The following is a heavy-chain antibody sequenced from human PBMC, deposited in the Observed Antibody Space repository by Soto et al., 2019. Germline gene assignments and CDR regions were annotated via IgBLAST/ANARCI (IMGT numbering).Heavy chain of an antibody. Sequence: ASVKVSCKASGGTFSSYAISWVRQAPGQGLEWMGGIIPIFGTANYAQKFQGRVTITADESTSTAYMELSSLRSEDTAVYYCARVAVVVAATEGFHYNWFDPWGQGTLVTVSS. CDR1: GGTFSSYA. J-gene: IGHJ5*02. D-gene: IGHD2-15*01. CDR3: ARVAVVVAATEGFHYNWFDP. CDR2: IIPIFGTA. V-gene: IGHV1-69*13.